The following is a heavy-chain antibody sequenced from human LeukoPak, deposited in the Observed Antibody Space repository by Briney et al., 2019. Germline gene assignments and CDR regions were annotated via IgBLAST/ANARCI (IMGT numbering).Heavy chain of an antibody. D-gene: IGHD3-22*01. V-gene: IGHV3-66*01. Sequence: PGGSLRLSCAASGFPVRSNYMSWVRQAPGKGLEWVSVIYRGGNTYYADSVQGRFTISRDNSKNTLYLQMNSLRAEDTAVYYCARDSSGYHFDDWGQGTLVTVSS. J-gene: IGHJ4*02. CDR3: ARDSSGYHFDD. CDR1: GFPVRSNY. CDR2: IYRGGNT.